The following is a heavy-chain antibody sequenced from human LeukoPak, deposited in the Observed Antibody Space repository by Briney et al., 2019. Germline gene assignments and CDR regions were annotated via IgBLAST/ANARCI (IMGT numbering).Heavy chain of an antibody. V-gene: IGHV3-74*01. CDR2: INTDGSRT. Sequence: GGSLRLSCAASGFTFSSYWMHWVRQAPGKGLVWVSRINTDGSRTSYADSVKGRFTISRDNAKNSLYLQMSSLRAEDTAVYYCAREERDGYNYYWYFDLWGRGTLVTVSS. CDR1: GFTFSSYW. CDR3: AREERDGYNYYWYFDL. J-gene: IGHJ2*01. D-gene: IGHD5-24*01.